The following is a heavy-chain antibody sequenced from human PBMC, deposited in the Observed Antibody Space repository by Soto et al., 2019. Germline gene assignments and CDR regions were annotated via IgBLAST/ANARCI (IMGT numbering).Heavy chain of an antibody. CDR1: GFILSDCA. Sequence: EVQLVESGGGLVQPGGSLRLSCGTSGFILSDCAMNWFRQAPGKGLERVSYISSSSSVIDYADSVKGRFTVSIDNARNSLSLQMNSLRAEDTAVYYCARNLSWGSNWYYYMDVWGKGTTVTVSS. V-gene: IGHV3-48*01. CDR3: ARNLSWGSNWYYYMDV. D-gene: IGHD7-27*01. CDR2: ISSSSSVI. J-gene: IGHJ6*03.